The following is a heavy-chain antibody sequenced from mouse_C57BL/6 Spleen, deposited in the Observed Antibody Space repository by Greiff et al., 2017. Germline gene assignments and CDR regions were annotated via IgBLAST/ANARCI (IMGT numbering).Heavy chain of an antibody. CDR1: GYTFTDYN. J-gene: IGHJ3*01. CDR2: INPNNGGT. CDR3: ARSYGRSYHGLAD. Sequence: VQLQQSGPELVKPGASVKIPCKASGYTFTDYNMDWVKQSHGKSLEWIGDINPNNGGTIYNQKVKGKATLTVDKSSSTAYMERRSLTSEDTAVYYGARSYGRSYHGLADWGQGTLGTGAA. D-gene: IGHD1-1*01. V-gene: IGHV1-18*01.